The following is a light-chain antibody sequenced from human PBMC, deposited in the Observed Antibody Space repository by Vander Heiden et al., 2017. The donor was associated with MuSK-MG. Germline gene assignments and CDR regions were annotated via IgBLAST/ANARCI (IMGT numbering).Light chain of an antibody. Sequence: SSELTQDPAVSVALGQTVRSTCQGDSLRSYHASWYQQKPGQAPVLVIYGTNKRPRGTPDRFSCSSSVNTAAFTITGAQAADEAAYYCYSPDSSGNHPSVFGGGTKLTVL. J-gene: IGLJ3*02. CDR3: YSPDSSGNHPSV. CDR1: SLRSYH. V-gene: IGLV3-19*01. CDR2: GTN.